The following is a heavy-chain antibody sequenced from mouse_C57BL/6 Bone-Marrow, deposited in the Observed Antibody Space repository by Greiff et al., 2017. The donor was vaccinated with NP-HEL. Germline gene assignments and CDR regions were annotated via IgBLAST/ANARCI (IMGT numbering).Heavy chain of an antibody. J-gene: IGHJ1*03. D-gene: IGHD2-2*01. CDR1: GFTFSSYA. Sequence: EVKLVESGGGLVKPGGSLKLSCAASGFTFSSYAMSWVRQTPEKRLAWVATISNGGSYTYYQDNVKGRFPISRDNAKNNLYLQMSHLKSEDTAMYYCARDDGYDEDWYFDVWGTGTTVTVSS. CDR2: ISNGGSYT. CDR3: ARDDGYDEDWYFDV. V-gene: IGHV5-4*01.